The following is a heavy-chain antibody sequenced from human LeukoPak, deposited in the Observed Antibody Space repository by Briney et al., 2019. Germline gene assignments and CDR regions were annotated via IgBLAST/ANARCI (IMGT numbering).Heavy chain of an antibody. CDR1: GYTFTGYY. V-gene: IGHV1-2*02. J-gene: IGHJ5*02. CDR2: INPNSGGT. CDR3: AREAGHIVVVTGRGKTWFDP. D-gene: IGHD2-21*02. Sequence: ASVKVSCKASGYTFTGYYMHWVRQAPGQGLEWMGWINPNSGGTNYAQKFQGRVTMTRDTSISTAYMELSRLRSDDTAVYYCAREAGHIVVVTGRGKTWFDPWGQGTLVTVSS.